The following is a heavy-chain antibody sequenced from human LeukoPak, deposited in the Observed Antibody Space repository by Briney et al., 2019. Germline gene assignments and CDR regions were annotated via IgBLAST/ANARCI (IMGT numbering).Heavy chain of an antibody. J-gene: IGHJ6*02. V-gene: IGHV3-30*03. CDR3: VKGKWEDNHYYFGLDV. Sequence: SGGSLRLSCAASGFTFNKYGMHWVRQAPGKGLEWVAVVSFDSYNEFYGDSVKGRFTISRDNSKNMVDLQMDSLRPEDTAVYFCVKGKWEDNHYYFGLDVWDQGTTVTVAS. D-gene: IGHD1-26*01. CDR2: VSFDSYNE. CDR1: GFTFNKYG.